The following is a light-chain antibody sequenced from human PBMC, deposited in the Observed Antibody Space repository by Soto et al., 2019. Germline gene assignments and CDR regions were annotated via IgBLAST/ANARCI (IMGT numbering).Light chain of an antibody. CDR1: QSVSSN. Sequence: EIVMTQSPATLSVSPGERATLSCRASQSVSSNLAWYQQKPGQAPRLLIYGASTRATGIPARFSGSGSGTEFTLTISSLQSEDFAVYYCHQYYTWPRTFGQGTKVDI. J-gene: IGKJ1*01. V-gene: IGKV3-15*01. CDR3: HQYYTWPRT. CDR2: GAS.